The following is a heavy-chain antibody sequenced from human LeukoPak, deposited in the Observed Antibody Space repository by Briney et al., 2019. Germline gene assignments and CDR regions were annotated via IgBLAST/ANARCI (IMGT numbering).Heavy chain of an antibody. CDR3: AQEKQWLATKPDYFDY. CDR2: ISGSGGST. J-gene: IGHJ4*02. Sequence: GGSLRLSCAASGFTFSSYAMSWVRQAPGKGLEWVSAISGSGGSTYYADSVKGRFTISRDNSKNTLHLQMNSLRAEDTAVYYCAQEKQWLATKPDYFDYWGQGTLVTVSS. D-gene: IGHD6-19*01. CDR1: GFTFSSYA. V-gene: IGHV3-23*01.